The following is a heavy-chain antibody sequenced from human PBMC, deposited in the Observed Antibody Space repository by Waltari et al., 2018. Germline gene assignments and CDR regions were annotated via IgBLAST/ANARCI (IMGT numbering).Heavy chain of an antibody. CDR2: IYHSGST. J-gene: IGHJ2*01. Sequence: QVQLQESGPGLVKPSQTLSLTCTFSGGSISSGGYYWSWIRQHPGKGLEWIGYIYHSGSTYYNPSLKSRVTISVDRSKNQFSLKLSSVTAADTAVYYCARRVKKTIHDLWGRGTLVTVSS. CDR3: ARRVKKTIHDL. V-gene: IGHV4-31*03. D-gene: IGHD3-10*01. CDR1: GGSISSGGYY.